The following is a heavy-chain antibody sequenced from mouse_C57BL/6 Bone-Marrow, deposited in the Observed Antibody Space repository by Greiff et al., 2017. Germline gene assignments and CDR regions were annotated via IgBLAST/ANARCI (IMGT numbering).Heavy chain of an antibody. D-gene: IGHD2-4*01. Sequence: VQLQQSGAELVRPGASVTLSCKASGYTFTDYEMHWVKQTPVHGLEWIGAIDPETGGTAYNQKFKGKAILTADKSSSTAYMELRSLTSEDSAVYYCIGYYDYVRRSYAMDYWGQGTSVTVSS. CDR2: IDPETGGT. V-gene: IGHV1-15*01. J-gene: IGHJ4*01. CDR3: IGYYDYVRRSYAMDY. CDR1: GYTFTDYE.